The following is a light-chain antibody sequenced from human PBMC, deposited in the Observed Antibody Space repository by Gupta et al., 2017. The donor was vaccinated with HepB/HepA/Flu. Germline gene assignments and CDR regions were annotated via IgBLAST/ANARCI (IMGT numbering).Light chain of an antibody. CDR3: MQALQNLG. J-gene: IGKJ5*01. Sequence: DIVMTQSPLSLPVTPGEPASISCRSSQSLLHSNGYNYLDWYLQKPGQSPQLLIYLGSNRASGVPDRFSGSGSGTDFTLKSSRVEAEDVGVYYCMQALQNLGFGQGTRLEIK. CDR1: QSLLHSNGYNY. V-gene: IGKV2-28*01. CDR2: LGS.